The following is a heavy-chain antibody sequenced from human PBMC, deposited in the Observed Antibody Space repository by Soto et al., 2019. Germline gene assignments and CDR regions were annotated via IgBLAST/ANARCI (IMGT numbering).Heavy chain of an antibody. D-gene: IGHD1-1*01. CDR2: IKSRSDGGAR. Sequence: EVKVVESGGDFVKPGGSLRLSCATSGFMFSSAWMSWVRQAPGKGLEWVGRIKSRSDGGARDYAAPVKGRFNISRDDSKHMVYLQMDSLKVEASAVYYCVEGWNDFWGQGTLVTVSS. CDR1: GFMFSSAW. J-gene: IGHJ4*02. CDR3: VEGWNDF. V-gene: IGHV3-15*01.